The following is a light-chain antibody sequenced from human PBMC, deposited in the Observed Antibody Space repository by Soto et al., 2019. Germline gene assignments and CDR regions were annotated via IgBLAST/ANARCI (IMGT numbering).Light chain of an antibody. Sequence: SYELTQPPSVSVAPGKTASVTCGRNNIGSKSVHWYQQKPGQSPVLVIYYDTDRPSGIPERFSGSNSGNTATLTISRVEAGDEADYYCQVWDTSSDHPVFGGGTKLTVL. CDR3: QVWDTSSDHPV. J-gene: IGLJ2*01. CDR1: NIGSKS. V-gene: IGLV3-21*04. CDR2: YDT.